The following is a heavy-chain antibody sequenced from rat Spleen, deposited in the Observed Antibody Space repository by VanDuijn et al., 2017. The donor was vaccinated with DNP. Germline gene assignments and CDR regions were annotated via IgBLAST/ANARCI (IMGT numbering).Heavy chain of an antibody. J-gene: IGHJ2*01. CDR2: IGPNGNIA. CDR1: GFTFSDYG. Sequence: EVQLVESGGGLVQPGRSVKLSCAVSGFTFSDYGMAWVLQSPTKGLEWVASIGPNGNIAYYRDSVKGRFTISRDNAKNTLYLQMESLRSEDTATYYCAKDACDYWGQGVMVTVSS. V-gene: IGHV5S13*01. CDR3: AKDACDY.